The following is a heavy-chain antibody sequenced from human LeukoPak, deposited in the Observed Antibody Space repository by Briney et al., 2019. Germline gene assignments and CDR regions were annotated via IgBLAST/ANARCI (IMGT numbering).Heavy chain of an antibody. V-gene: IGHV4-34*01. Sequence: SETLSLTCAVYGGSFSGYYWSWIRQPPGKGLEWIGEINHSGSTNYNPSLKSRVTISVDTSKNQFSLKLSSVTAADTAVYYCARSRDGYNDKDYWGQGTLVTVS. D-gene: IGHD5-24*01. CDR3: ARSRDGYNDKDY. J-gene: IGHJ4*02. CDR2: INHSGST. CDR1: GGSFSGYY.